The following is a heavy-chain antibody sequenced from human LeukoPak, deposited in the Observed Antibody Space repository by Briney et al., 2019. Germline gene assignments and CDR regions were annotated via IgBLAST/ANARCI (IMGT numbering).Heavy chain of an antibody. D-gene: IGHD2-21*01. J-gene: IGHJ4*02. CDR2: IRRKTDGETT. CDR3: VTDLVIKGYFDY. V-gene: IGHV3-15*01. CDR1: GFTFSNVW. Sequence: GGSLRLSCIASGFTFSNVWMSWVRQVPGKGLEWVGRIRRKTDGETTDHAAPVKGRFTISRDDSKNTLYLQMNSLKTEDTAVYYCVTDLVIKGYFDYWGQGALVTVSS.